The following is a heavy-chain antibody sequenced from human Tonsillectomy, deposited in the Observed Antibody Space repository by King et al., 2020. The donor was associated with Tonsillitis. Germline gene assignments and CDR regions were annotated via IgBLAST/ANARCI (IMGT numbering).Heavy chain of an antibody. D-gene: IGHD4-17*01. CDR3: ARTSHSVTTAGEDAFDI. CDR2: IFSNDEK. Sequence: VTLKESGPVLVKPTETLTLTCTVSGFSLSNARMGVSWIRQPPGKALEWLAHIFSNDEKSYSTSLKTRLTISKDTSKSQVVLTMTNMDPVDTATYYCARTSHSVTTAGEDAFDIWGQGTMVTVSS. CDR1: GFSLSNARMG. J-gene: IGHJ3*02. V-gene: IGHV2-26*01.